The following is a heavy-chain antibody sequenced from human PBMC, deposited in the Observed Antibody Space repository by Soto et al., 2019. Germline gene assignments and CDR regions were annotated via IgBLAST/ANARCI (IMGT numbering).Heavy chain of an antibody. Sequence: QVQLVQSGAEAKKPGASVKVSCKASGYTFIAYHIHWLRQAPGQGLEWMGWINPNSGGTNYAQELQARVTMTRDTSISTAYMEPSRLTSYDTAMYYCAKDHGSGWYEDFDHWGQGTLVTVSP. CDR2: INPNSGGT. V-gene: IGHV1-2*02. CDR3: AKDHGSGWYEDFDH. J-gene: IGHJ4*02. D-gene: IGHD6-19*01. CDR1: GYTFIAYH.